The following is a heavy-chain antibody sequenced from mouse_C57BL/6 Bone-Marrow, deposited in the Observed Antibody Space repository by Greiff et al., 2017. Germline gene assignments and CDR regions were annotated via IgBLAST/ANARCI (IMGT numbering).Heavy chain of an antibody. V-gene: IGHV5-9*01. J-gene: IGHJ1*03. CDR3: ARHGGYYSYWYFDV. CDR1: GFTFSSYT. D-gene: IGHD2-3*01. Sequence: EVKLMESGGGLVKPGGSLKLSCAASGFTFSSYTMSWVRQTPEKRLEWVATISGGGGNTYYPDSVKGRFTISRDNAKNTLYLQMSSLRSEDTALYYCARHGGYYSYWYFDVWGTGTTVTVSS. CDR2: ISGGGGNT.